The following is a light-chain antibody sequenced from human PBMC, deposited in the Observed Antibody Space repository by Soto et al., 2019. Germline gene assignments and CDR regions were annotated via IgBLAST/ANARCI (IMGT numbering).Light chain of an antibody. V-gene: IGLV2-8*01. CDR2: EVS. CDR1: SSDIGAYDY. Sequence: QSALTQPASLSGSPGQSITISCTGTSSDIGAYDYVSWFQQHPGKAPKLMFYEVSKRPSGVPDRFSGSKSGNTASLTVSGLQAEDEADYYCSSYAGSNNLVFGGGTKLTVL. J-gene: IGLJ2*01. CDR3: SSYAGSNNLV.